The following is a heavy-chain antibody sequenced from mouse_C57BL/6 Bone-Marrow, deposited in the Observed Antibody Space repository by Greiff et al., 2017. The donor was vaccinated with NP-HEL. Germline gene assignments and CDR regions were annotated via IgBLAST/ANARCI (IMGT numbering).Heavy chain of an antibody. Sequence: EVQLVESGPVLVKPGASVKMSCKASGYTFTDYYMNWVKQSHGKSLEWIGVINPYNGGTSYNQKFKGKATLTVDKASSPAYMELNSLTSVDSAVYYCARDSSGFDYWGQGTTLTVSS. CDR1: GYTFTDYY. D-gene: IGHD3-2*02. J-gene: IGHJ2*01. V-gene: IGHV1-19*01. CDR3: ARDSSGFDY. CDR2: INPYNGGT.